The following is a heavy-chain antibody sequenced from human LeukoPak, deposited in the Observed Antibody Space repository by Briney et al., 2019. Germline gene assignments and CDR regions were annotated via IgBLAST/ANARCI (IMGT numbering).Heavy chain of an antibody. CDR2: ISAYNGNT. CDR3: ARVPIPYFGVVDQGWFDP. D-gene: IGHD3-3*01. V-gene: IGHV1-18*01. CDR1: GYTFTSYG. Sequence: ASVKVSCKASGYTFTSYGISWVRQAPGQGLEWMGWISAYNGNTNYAQKLQGRVTMTTDTSTSTAYMELRSLRSDDTAVYYCARVPIPYFGVVDQGWFDPWGQGTLVTVSS. J-gene: IGHJ5*02.